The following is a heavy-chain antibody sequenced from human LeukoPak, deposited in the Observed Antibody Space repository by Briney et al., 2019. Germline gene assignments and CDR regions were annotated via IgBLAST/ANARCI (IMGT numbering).Heavy chain of an antibody. J-gene: IGHJ4*02. V-gene: IGHV3-21*01. CDR2: ISSSRNYI. D-gene: IGHD3-22*01. Sequence: GGSLRLSCAASGFTFSSYSMNWVRQAPGKGLEWVSYISSSRNYIFYADSVKGRFTISRDNAKNSLYLQMNSLRAEDTAVYYCARDPYYYDSSGYYGEGFDYWGQGTLVTVSS. CDR3: ARDPYYYDSSGYYGEGFDY. CDR1: GFTFSSYS.